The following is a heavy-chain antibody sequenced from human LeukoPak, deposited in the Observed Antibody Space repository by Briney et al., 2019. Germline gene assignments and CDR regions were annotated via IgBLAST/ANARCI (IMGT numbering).Heavy chain of an antibody. V-gene: IGHV1-69*13. CDR2: IIPIFGTA. J-gene: IGHJ6*02. CDR3: ARESRVEYSTLIGMDV. D-gene: IGHD6-6*01. CDR1: GGTFSSYA. Sequence: SVKVSCTASGGTFSSYAISWVRQAPGQGLEWMGGIIPIFGTANYAQKFQGRVTITADESTSTAYMELSSLRSEDTAVYYCARESRVEYSTLIGMDVWGQGTTVTVSS.